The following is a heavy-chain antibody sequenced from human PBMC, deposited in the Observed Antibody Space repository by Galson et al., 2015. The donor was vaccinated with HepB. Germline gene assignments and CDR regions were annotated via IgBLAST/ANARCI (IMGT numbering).Heavy chain of an antibody. J-gene: IGHJ4*02. CDR2: IDTTTGNP. Sequence: SVKVSCKASGYTISNYAINWVRQAPGQGIEWMGWIDTTTGNPSYAQGFTGRFVFSLDTSVNTAYLQISRLKVEDTAFYYCARHAPILSGYYGGFDYWGQGTLVPVSS. CDR1: GYTISNYA. CDR3: ARHAPILSGYYGGFDY. D-gene: IGHD3-9*01. V-gene: IGHV7-4-1*02.